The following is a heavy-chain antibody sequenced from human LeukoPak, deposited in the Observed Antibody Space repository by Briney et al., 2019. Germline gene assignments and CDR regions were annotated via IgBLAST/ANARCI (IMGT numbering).Heavy chain of an antibody. Sequence: ASVKVSCKASGYTFTGYYMHWVRQAPGQGLEWMGWINPNSGGTNSAQKFQGRVTLTRDTSINTAHMELNRLKSDDTAVYYCARGSDSSSWSFDYWGQGTLVTVSS. V-gene: IGHV1-2*02. J-gene: IGHJ4*02. CDR2: INPNSGGT. D-gene: IGHD3-22*01. CDR1: GYTFTGYY. CDR3: ARGSDSSSWSFDY.